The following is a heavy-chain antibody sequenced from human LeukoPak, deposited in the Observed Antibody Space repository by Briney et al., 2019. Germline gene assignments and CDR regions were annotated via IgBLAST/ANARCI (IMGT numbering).Heavy chain of an antibody. J-gene: IGHJ4*02. V-gene: IGHV3-30*18. Sequence: GGSLRLSCAASGFTFSSYGMHWVRQAPGKGLECVAVISYDGSNKYYADSVKGRFTVSRDNSKNTLYLQMNSLRAEDTAVYYCAKEREAGSGNIAFDYWGQGTLVTVSS. CDR1: GFTFSSYG. CDR3: AKEREAGSGNIAFDY. CDR2: ISYDGSNK. D-gene: IGHD3-10*01.